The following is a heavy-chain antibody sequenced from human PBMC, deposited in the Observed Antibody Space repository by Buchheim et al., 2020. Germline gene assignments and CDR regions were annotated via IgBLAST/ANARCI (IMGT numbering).Heavy chain of an antibody. CDR2: ISGSGGST. V-gene: IGHV3-23*01. CDR1: GFTFSSYA. J-gene: IGHJ6*02. Sequence: EVQLLESGGGLVQPGGSLRLSCAASGFTFSSYAMSWVRQAPGKGLEWVSAISGSGGSTYYADSVKGRFTISRDNSKNTLYLQMNSLRAEDTAVYYCAKGPYYDILTGYKPYYYYGMDVWGQGTT. CDR3: AKGPYYDILTGYKPYYYYGMDV. D-gene: IGHD3-9*01.